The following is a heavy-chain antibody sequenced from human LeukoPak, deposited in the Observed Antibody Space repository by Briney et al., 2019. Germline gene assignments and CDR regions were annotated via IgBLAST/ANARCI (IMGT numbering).Heavy chain of an antibody. D-gene: IGHD5-12*01. Sequence: PGRSLRLSCAASGFTFSSYGMHWVRQAPGKGLEWGEVISYDGSNKYYADSVKGRFTISRDNSKDTLYLQMKSLRAEDTAVYYCAKGGGYEAQYYYCYLDVWGKGTTVTISS. J-gene: IGHJ6*03. CDR2: ISYDGSNK. CDR1: GFTFSSYG. CDR3: AKGGGYEAQYYYCYLDV. V-gene: IGHV3-30*18.